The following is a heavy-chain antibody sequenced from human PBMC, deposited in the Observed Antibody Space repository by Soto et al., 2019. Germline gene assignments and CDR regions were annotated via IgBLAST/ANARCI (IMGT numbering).Heavy chain of an antibody. CDR1: GFTFSSYG. CDR2: IWYDGSNK. D-gene: IGHD3-10*01. Sequence: PGGSLRLSCAASGFTFSSYGMHWVRQAPGKGLEWVAVIWYDGSNKYYADSVKGRFTISRDNSKNTLYLQMNSLRAEDTAVYYCARDFGDYYYYGMDVWGQGTTVTVSS. J-gene: IGHJ6*02. V-gene: IGHV3-33*01. CDR3: ARDFGDYYYYGMDV.